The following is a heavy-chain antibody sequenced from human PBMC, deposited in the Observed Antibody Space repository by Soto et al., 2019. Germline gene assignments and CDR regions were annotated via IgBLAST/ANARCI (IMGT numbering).Heavy chain of an antibody. CDR2: IVVGSGNT. V-gene: IGHV1-58*02. D-gene: IGHD1-1*01. J-gene: IGHJ4*02. CDR3: AADLWLGNWNHGY. Sequence: ASVKVSCKASGFTFTSSAMQWVRQARGQRLEWIGWIVVGSGNTNYAQKFQERVTITRDMSTSTAYMELSSLRSEDTAVYYCAADLWLGNWNHGYWGQGTLVTVSS. CDR1: GFTFTSSA.